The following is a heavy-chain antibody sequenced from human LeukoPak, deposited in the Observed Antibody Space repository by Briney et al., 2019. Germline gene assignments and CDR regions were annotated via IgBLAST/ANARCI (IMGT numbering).Heavy chain of an antibody. Sequence: PGGSLRLSCAASGFTFSSYWMHWARQAPGKGLVWVSRINSDGSSTSYADSVKGRFTISRDNAKNTVYLQMNSLRAEDTAVYYCASGRWSSIVGDYWGQGTLVTVSS. CDR2: INSDGSST. J-gene: IGHJ4*02. V-gene: IGHV3-74*01. CDR3: ASGRWSSIVGDY. D-gene: IGHD1-26*01. CDR1: GFTFSSYW.